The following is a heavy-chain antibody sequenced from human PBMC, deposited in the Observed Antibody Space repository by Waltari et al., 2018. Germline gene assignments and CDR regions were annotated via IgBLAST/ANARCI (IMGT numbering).Heavy chain of an antibody. J-gene: IGHJ4*02. CDR1: GYSFTSYW. D-gene: IGHD3-22*01. V-gene: IGHV5-51*01. CDR2: IYPGNYET. Sequence: EVQLVQSGAEVKKPGESLKISCKGSGYSFTSYWIGWVRQMPGKGLEWMGIIYPGNYETRSRPSFQIPVTISVDMSISTSYLQWSSLKASDTAMYYCARAPYDSSGYDYWRQGTLVTVSS. CDR3: ARAPYDSSGYDY.